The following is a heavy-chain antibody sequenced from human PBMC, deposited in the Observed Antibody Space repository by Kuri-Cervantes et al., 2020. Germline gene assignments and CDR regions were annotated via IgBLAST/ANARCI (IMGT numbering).Heavy chain of an antibody. CDR2: IIPIFGTA. D-gene: IGHD3-16*02. CDR1: GGTLSSYA. J-gene: IGHJ3*02. V-gene: IGHV1-69*06. Sequence: SVKVSCKASGGTLSSYAISWVRQAPGQGLEWMGGIIPIFGTANYAQKFQGRVTITADKSTSTAYMELSSLRSEDTAVYYCARDIRKYYDYIWGSYRPDAFDIWGQGTMVTVSS. CDR3: ARDIRKYYDYIWGSYRPDAFDI.